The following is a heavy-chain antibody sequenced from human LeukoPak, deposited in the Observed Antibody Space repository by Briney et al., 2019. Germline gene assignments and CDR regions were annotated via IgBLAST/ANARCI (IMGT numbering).Heavy chain of an antibody. CDR2: ISTSSTTI. CDR3: ARDTPVVVTAWFDY. V-gene: IGHV3-48*04. D-gene: IGHD2-21*02. CDR1: GFIFSSYT. J-gene: IGHJ4*02. Sequence: GGSLRLSCAASGFIFSSYTMNWVRQPPGKGLEWVSNISTSSTTIYYADSVKGRFTISRDNAKNSLYLQMNSLRAEDTAVYYCARDTPVVVTAWFDYWGQGTLVTVSS.